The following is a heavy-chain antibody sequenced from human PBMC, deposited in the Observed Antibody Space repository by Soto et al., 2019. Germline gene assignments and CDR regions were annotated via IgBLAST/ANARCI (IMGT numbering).Heavy chain of an antibody. D-gene: IGHD4-4*01. Sequence: QVQLVESGGGVVQPGRSLRLSCAASGFTFSSYAMHWVRQAPGKGLEWVAVISYDGSNKYYADSVKGRFTISRDNSKNTLFLQMNSMRGEDTAGYYCARHLWSDDYNWGYFDLWGRGTLVTVSS. V-gene: IGHV3-30-3*01. J-gene: IGHJ2*01. CDR1: GFTFSSYA. CDR3: ARHLWSDDYNWGYFDL. CDR2: ISYDGSNK.